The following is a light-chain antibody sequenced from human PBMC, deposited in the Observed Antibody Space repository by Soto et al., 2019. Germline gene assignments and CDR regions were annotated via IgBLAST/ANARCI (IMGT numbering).Light chain of an antibody. CDR2: SDN. V-gene: IGLV1-44*01. Sequence: QSVLTQPPSASGTPGQRVTISCSGSSSNIGSNTVNWYQQLPGTAPKVLIYSDNQRPSGVPDRFSGSKSGTSASLAISGLQSEDEADYYCTAWDDSLSGPVVFGGGTKLTVL. J-gene: IGLJ2*01. CDR3: TAWDDSLSGPVV. CDR1: SSNIGSNT.